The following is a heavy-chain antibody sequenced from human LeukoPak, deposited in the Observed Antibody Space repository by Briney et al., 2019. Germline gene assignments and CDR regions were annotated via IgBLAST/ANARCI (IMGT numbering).Heavy chain of an antibody. D-gene: IGHD2-2*01. V-gene: IGHV3-9*03. CDR2: ISWNSGSI. CDR3: AKDIRGDIVVVPAAESPDHFDY. Sequence: PGRSLRLSCAASGFTFDDYAMHWVRQAPGKGLEWVSGISWNSGSIGYADSVKGRFTISRDNAKNSLYLQMNSLRAEDMALYYCAKDIRGDIVVVPAAESPDHFDYWGQGTLVTVSS. J-gene: IGHJ4*02. CDR1: GFTFDDYA.